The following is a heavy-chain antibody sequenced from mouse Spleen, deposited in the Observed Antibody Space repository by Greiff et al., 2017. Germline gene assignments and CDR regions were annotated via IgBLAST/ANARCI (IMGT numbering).Heavy chain of an antibody. Sequence: QVQLKQSGAELVRPGTSVKVSCKASGYVFTNYLIEWVKQRPGQGLEWIGAINPGSGNANYNEIFKGKATLTADKSSSIAYIQLISLTSEDSAVYFCARNSNYLFSYWGQGTLVTVSA. CDR1: GYVFTNYL. J-gene: IGHJ3*01. V-gene: IGHV1-54*01. D-gene: IGHD2-5*01. CDR2: INPGSGNA. CDR3: ARNSNYLFSY.